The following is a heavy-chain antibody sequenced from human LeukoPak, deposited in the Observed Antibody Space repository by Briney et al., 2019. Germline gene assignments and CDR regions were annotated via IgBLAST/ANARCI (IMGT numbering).Heavy chain of an antibody. Sequence: GGSLRLSCAVSGFTLRDYSMTWIRQAPGKGLECVSYIASSGRTIYSADSVMGRFAVSRDNTKNSLYLQMTSLSAEDTAVYYCARSGYGEYDFWGQGTLVTVSS. J-gene: IGHJ4*02. CDR1: GFTLRDYS. CDR3: ARSGYGEYDF. D-gene: IGHD5-12*01. V-gene: IGHV3-11*01. CDR2: IASSGRTI.